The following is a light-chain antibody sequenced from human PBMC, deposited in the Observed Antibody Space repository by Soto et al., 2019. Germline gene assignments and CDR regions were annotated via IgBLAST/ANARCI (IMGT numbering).Light chain of an antibody. V-gene: IGKV1-5*01. J-gene: IGKJ1*01. Sequence: DIQMTQSPSTLSAFVGDRVTLTCRASQSINKWLAWYQQKPGKAPKILIYDASSLESGVPSRFSGSGSGTEFTLTISRVQPEDFATYYCQQYENYLKTFGQGTKVDIK. CDR2: DAS. CDR1: QSINKW. CDR3: QQYENYLKT.